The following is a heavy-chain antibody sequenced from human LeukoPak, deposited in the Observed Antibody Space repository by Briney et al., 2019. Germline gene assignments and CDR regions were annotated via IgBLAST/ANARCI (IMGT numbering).Heavy chain of an antibody. CDR3: ARVPREGYYDY. V-gene: IGHV3-48*01. CDR2: ISSSSSTI. CDR1: GSTFSSYS. Sequence: RGSLRLSCAASGSTFSSYSMNWVRQAPGKGLEWVSYISSSSSTIYYADSVKGRFTISRDNAKNSLYLQMNSLRAEDTAVYYCARVPREGYYDYWGQGTLVTVYS. J-gene: IGHJ4*02.